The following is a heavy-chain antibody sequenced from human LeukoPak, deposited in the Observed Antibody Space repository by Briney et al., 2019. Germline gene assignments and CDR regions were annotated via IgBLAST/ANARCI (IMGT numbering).Heavy chain of an antibody. V-gene: IGHV3-30-3*01. CDR1: GFTFGSYA. D-gene: IGHD3-10*01. Sequence: GRSLRLSCAASGFTFGSYAMHWVRQAPGKGLEWVAVISYDGSNKYYADSVKGRFTISRDNSKNTLYLQMNSLRAENTAVYYCARDRGLLLWFGESHFDYWGQGTLVTVSS. CDR3: ARDRGLLLWFGESHFDY. CDR2: ISYDGSNK. J-gene: IGHJ4*02.